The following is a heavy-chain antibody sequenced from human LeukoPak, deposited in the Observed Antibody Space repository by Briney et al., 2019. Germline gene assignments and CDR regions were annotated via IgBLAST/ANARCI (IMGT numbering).Heavy chain of an antibody. J-gene: IGHJ6*03. CDR1: GFTFSSYA. CDR3: AKDSAFYYIDV. Sequence: RTGGSLRLSCAASGFTFSSYAMHWVRQAPGKGLEWVAVISYDGSNKYYADSVKGRFTISRDNSKNTLYLQMNSLKGDDTAVYYCAKDSAFYYIDVWGKGTTVIISS. D-gene: IGHD3-10*01. V-gene: IGHV3-30*04. CDR2: ISYDGSNK.